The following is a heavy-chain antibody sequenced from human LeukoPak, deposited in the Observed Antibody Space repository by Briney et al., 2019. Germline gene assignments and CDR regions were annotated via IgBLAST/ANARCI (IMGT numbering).Heavy chain of an antibody. J-gene: IGHJ5*02. CDR3: ARGLDIVVVPAQGVDWFDP. Sequence: PSETLSLTCTVSGGSISSYYWSWIRQPPGKGLEWIGYIYYSGSTNYNPSLKSRVTMSVDTSKNQFSLKLSSVTAADTAVYYCARGLDIVVVPAQGVDWFDPWGQGTLVTVSS. V-gene: IGHV4-59*12. D-gene: IGHD2-2*03. CDR2: IYYSGST. CDR1: GGSISSYY.